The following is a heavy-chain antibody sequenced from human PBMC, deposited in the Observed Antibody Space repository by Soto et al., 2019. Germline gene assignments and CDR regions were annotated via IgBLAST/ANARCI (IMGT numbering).Heavy chain of an antibody. Sequence: PGGSLRLSCAASGITFNSYAMTWVRQSPGKGLEWVSSISGTGDSTFYADSVKGRFTISRDNSENTLYLQMNSLRADDTAVYFCAKDPLGMLFNWFDAWGQGTLVTVS. CDR1: GITFNSYA. J-gene: IGHJ5*02. CDR3: AKDPLGMLFNWFDA. V-gene: IGHV3-23*01. CDR2: ISGTGDST. D-gene: IGHD3-10*01.